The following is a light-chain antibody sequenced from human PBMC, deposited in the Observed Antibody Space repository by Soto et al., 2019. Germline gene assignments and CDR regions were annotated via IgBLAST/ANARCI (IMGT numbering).Light chain of an antibody. CDR2: GAS. CDR1: KSADSY. CDR3: QQYNSYSGT. V-gene: IGKV1-5*01. J-gene: IGKJ1*01. Sequence: DRRITQSPSSLYASVGARVSITCLASKSADSYLNWYQQKPGKAPNLLIYGASILQSGVPSRFSGSGSGTEFTLTISSLQPDDFATYYCQQYNSYSGTFGQGTKVDIK.